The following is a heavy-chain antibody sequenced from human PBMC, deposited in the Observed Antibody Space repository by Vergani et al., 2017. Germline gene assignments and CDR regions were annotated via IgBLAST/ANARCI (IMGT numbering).Heavy chain of an antibody. CDR3: AKVGDLLLWFVESIPYFDY. CDR2: ISGSGGST. Sequence: EVQLLESGGGLVQPGGSLRLSCAASGFTFSSYAMSWVRQAPGKGLEWVSAISGSGGSTYYADPVKGRFTISRDNSKNTLYLQMNSLRAEDTAVYYCAKVGDLLLWFVESIPYFDYWGQGTLVTVSS. CDR1: GFTFSSYA. D-gene: IGHD3-10*01. V-gene: IGHV3-23*01. J-gene: IGHJ4*02.